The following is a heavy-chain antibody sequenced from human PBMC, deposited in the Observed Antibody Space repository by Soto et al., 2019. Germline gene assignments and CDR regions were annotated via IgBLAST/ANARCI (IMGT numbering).Heavy chain of an antibody. CDR3: TAGKLYPSLDFDY. CDR2: IKTKTDGGTT. D-gene: IGHD2-8*01. V-gene: IGHV3-15*01. CDR1: GFTFSDAW. Sequence: SGGSLRLSCTASGFTFSDAWMSWVRQAPGKGLEWVGRIKTKTDGGTTDYAVPVKGRFTISRDDSKSIAYLQMNSLKTEDTAVYYCTAGKLYPSLDFDYWGQGTLVTVSS. J-gene: IGHJ4*02.